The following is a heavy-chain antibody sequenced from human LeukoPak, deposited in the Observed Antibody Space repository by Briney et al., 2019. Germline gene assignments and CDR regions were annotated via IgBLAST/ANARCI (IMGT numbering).Heavy chain of an antibody. V-gene: IGHV4-59*01. CDR2: IYHSGST. J-gene: IGHJ4*02. CDR3: AXXGXXGXXGL. Sequence: SXXSIXXXYWSWIRQPPGKGLEWIGYIYHSGSTKYNPSLKSRVTISVDTSKNQFSLKLSSVTAADTAVYYCAXXGXXGXXGLWXXXXLVTVSS. D-gene: IGHD2-2*03. CDR1: XXSIXXXY.